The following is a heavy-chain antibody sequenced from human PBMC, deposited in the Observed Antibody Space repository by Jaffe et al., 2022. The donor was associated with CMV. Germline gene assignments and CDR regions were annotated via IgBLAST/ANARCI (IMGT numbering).Heavy chain of an antibody. CDR3: ARDHYCSGGSCPFWFDP. J-gene: IGHJ5*02. CDR2: IYYSGST. V-gene: IGHV4-59*01. D-gene: IGHD2-15*01. CDR1: GGSISSYY. Sequence: QVQLQESGPGLVKPSETLSLTCTVSGGSISSYYWSWIRQPPGKGLEWIGYIYYSGSTNYNPSLKSRVTISVDTSKNQFSLKLSSVTAADTAVYYCARDHYCSGGSCPFWFDPWGQGTLVTVSS.